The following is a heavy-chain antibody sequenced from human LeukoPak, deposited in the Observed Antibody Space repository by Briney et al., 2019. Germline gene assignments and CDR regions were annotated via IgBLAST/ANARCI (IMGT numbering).Heavy chain of an antibody. CDR2: IYSTGST. J-gene: IGHJ4*02. Sequence: SETLSLTCTVSAASIRNNHWSWIRQPPGGGLEWIGYIYSTGSTSYNPSLKSRVTISVDTSKNQFSLNLTSVTAADTAVYYCARRFYYDGHHDSWGQGTLVTVSS. V-gene: IGHV4-59*08. D-gene: IGHD3-22*01. CDR1: AASIRNNH. CDR3: ARRFYYDGHHDS.